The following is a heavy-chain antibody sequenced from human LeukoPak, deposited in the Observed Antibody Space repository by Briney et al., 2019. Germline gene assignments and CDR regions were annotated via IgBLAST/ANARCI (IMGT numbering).Heavy chain of an antibody. CDR3: ARGPVTTPYYYYYMDV. V-gene: IGHV4-31*03. D-gene: IGHD4-11*01. Sequence: SETLSLTCTVSGGSISSGGYYWSWIRQHPGKGLEWIGYIYYSGSTYYNPSLKSRVTISVDTSKNQFSLKLSSVTAADTAVYYCARGPVTTPYYYYYMDVWGQGTLVTVSS. CDR1: GGSISSGGYY. CDR2: IYYSGST. J-gene: IGHJ6*03.